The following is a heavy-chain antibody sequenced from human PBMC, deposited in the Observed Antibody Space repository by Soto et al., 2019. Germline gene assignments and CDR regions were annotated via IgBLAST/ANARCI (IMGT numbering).Heavy chain of an antibody. CDR2: ISGSGGST. D-gene: IGHD3-10*01. Sequence: VQLLESGGGLVQPGGSLRLSCAASGFTFSSYDMSWVRQAPGKGLEWVSTISGSGGSTFYANSLKGRFTISRDNSKNTLYLQMNSLRAEDTALYYCAKGGNYGPNDYWGQGMLVTVSS. CDR1: GFTFSSYD. CDR3: AKGGNYGPNDY. V-gene: IGHV3-23*01. J-gene: IGHJ4*02.